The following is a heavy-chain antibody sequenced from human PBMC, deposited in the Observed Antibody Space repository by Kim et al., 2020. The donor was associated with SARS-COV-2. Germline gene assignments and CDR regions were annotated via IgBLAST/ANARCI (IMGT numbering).Heavy chain of an antibody. Sequence: KFQGRVTITADESTSTAYMELSSLGSEDTAVYYCARAGYSSSSRYYYGMDVWGQGTTVTVSS. D-gene: IGHD6-13*01. V-gene: IGHV1-69*01. CDR3: ARAGYSSSSRYYYGMDV. J-gene: IGHJ6*02.